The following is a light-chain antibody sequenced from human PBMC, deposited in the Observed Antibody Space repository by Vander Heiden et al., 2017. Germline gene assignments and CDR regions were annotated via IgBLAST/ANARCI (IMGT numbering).Light chain of an antibody. Sequence: QFVLTQPPSVSGAPGQRVNISCTGSSSSVGADYPVHWYHHLPGTAPKLLIYDNTNRPSGVPDRFSGSRSGSSASLAIAGLQPEDEADYYCQSYDITLRGYIFGTGTTVTVL. CDR3: QSYDITLRGYI. J-gene: IGLJ1*01. CDR2: DNT. V-gene: IGLV1-40*01. CDR1: SSSVGADYP.